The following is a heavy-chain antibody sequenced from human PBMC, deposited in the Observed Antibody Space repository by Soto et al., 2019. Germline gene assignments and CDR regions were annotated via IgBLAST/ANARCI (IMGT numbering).Heavy chain of an antibody. CDR2: IIPIFGTA. CDR1: GGTFSSYA. Sequence: QVQLVQSGAEVKKPGSSVKVSCKASGGTFSSYAITWVRQAPGQGLEWMGGIIPIFGTANYAQKFQGRVTITADASTSTADMELSSLRSEDTAVYYCARDRGTSSGYYPYWFDPWGQGTLVTVSS. V-gene: IGHV1-69*12. CDR3: ARDRGTSSGYYPYWFDP. J-gene: IGHJ5*02. D-gene: IGHD3-22*01.